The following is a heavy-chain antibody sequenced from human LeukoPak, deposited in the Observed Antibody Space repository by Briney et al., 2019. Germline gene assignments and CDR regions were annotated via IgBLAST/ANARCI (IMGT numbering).Heavy chain of an antibody. D-gene: IGHD3-22*01. V-gene: IGHV4-34*01. CDR3: AGERGDYYDSSGPFDP. J-gene: IGHJ5*02. CDR2: INHSGST. CDR1: GGSFSGYY. Sequence: SETLSLTCAVYGGSFSGYYWSWIRQPPGKGLEWIGEINHSGSTNYNPSLKSRVTISVDASKNQFSLKLSSVTAADTAVYYCAGERGDYYDSSGPFDPWGQGTLVTVSS.